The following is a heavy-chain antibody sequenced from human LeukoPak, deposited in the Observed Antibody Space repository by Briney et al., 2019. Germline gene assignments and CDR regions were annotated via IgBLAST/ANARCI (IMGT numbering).Heavy chain of an antibody. J-gene: IGHJ6*03. CDR3: AREVTSYYLFYYYYMDV. Sequence: GGSLRLSCAASGFTFSSYEMNWVRQAPGKGLEWVSYISSSGNTIYYADSVKGRFTISRDNAKNSLYLQMNSLRAEDTAVYYCAREVTSYYLFYYYYMDVWGKGTTVTISS. V-gene: IGHV3-48*03. CDR1: GFTFSSYE. CDR2: ISSSGNTI. D-gene: IGHD3-10*01.